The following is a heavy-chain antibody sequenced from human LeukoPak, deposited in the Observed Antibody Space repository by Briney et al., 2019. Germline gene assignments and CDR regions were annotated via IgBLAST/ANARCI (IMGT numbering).Heavy chain of an antibody. CDR2: IYTSGST. J-gene: IGHJ5*02. D-gene: IGHD1-7*01. V-gene: IGHV4-4*09. CDR1: GGSISSYY. Sequence: PSETLSLTCTVPGGSISSYYWSCIRQPPGKGLEWIGYIYTSGSTNYNPSLKSRVTISVDTSKNQFSLKLSSVTAADTAVYYCARRLRNYFDLWGQGTLVTVSS. CDR3: ARRLRNYFDL.